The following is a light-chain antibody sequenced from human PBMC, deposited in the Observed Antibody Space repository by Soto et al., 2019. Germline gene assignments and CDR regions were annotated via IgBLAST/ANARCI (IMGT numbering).Light chain of an antibody. Sequence: QSVLTQPASVSGSPGQSITISCTGSSSDVGADDYVSWYQQQSEKAPKLVIYEVTIRPSGISNRFSGSKSGNTASLTISGLQAEDEADYYCSSYSTTNILVFGSGTKLTVL. CDR1: SSDVGADDY. V-gene: IGLV2-14*01. CDR3: SSYSTTNILV. J-gene: IGLJ1*01. CDR2: EVT.